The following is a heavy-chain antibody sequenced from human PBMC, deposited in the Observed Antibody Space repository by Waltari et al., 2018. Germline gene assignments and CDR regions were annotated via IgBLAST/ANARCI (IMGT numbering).Heavy chain of an antibody. J-gene: IGHJ6*03. Sequence: QLQLQESGPGLVKTSETLSLICTVSGGSISSSNYYWGWIRQPPGKGLEWIGSTYYSGKTYYNPSLKSRVTISADTSKNLFSLKLSSVTAADAAVYFCARHMTSNPYYYYMDVWGKGTAVPVS. CDR2: TYYSGKT. D-gene: IGHD3-16*01. CDR1: GGSISSSNYY. CDR3: ARHMTSNPYYYYMDV. V-gene: IGHV4-39*01.